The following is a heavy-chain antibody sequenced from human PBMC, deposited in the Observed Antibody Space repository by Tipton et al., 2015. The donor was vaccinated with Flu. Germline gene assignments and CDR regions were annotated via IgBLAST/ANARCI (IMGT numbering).Heavy chain of an antibody. D-gene: IGHD3-10*01. CDR3: ARDLARVGLLWFGDPQSGYYYYMDV. CDR2: IYTSGST. Sequence: TLSLTCTVSGGSISSYYWSWIRQPAGKGLEWIGRIYTSGSTNYNPSLKSRVTMSVDTSKNQFSLKLSSVTAADTAVYYCARDLARVGLLWFGDPQSGYYYYMDVWGKGTTVTVSS. CDR1: GGSISSYY. V-gene: IGHV4-4*07. J-gene: IGHJ6*03.